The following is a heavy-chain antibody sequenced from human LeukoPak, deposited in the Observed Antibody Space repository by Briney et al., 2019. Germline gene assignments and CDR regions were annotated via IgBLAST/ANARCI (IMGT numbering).Heavy chain of an antibody. Sequence: SVKVSCKASGGTFSSYAISWVRQAPGQGLEWMGGIIPIFGTANYAQRFQGRVTITADESTSTAYMELSSLRSEDTAVYYCARTLPTGFGELWLDPWGQGTLVTVSS. D-gene: IGHD3-10*01. V-gene: IGHV1-69*13. J-gene: IGHJ5*02. CDR2: IIPIFGTA. CDR3: ARTLPTGFGELWLDP. CDR1: GGTFSSYA.